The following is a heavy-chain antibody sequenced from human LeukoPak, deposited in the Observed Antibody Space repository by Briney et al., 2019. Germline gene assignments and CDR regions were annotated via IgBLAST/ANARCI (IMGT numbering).Heavy chain of an antibody. J-gene: IGHJ4*02. Sequence: GGSLRLSCAASGFTFSNYAMSWVRQAPGKGLEWVSTISGSGGSTYYADSVKGRFTISRDNSKNSLYLEMNSLRAEDTAVYYCAKDLYYDSSGLDYWAQGTPVTVSS. D-gene: IGHD3-22*01. CDR3: AKDLYYDSSGLDY. CDR1: GFTFSNYA. CDR2: ISGSGGST. V-gene: IGHV3-23*01.